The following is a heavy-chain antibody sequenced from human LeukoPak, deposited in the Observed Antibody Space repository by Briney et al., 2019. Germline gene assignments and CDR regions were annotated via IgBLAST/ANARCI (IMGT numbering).Heavy chain of an antibody. CDR2: IYYSGST. CDR3: ARALYSSSWSRHPYYFDY. CDR1: GGYISSYY. Sequence: SETLSLTCTVSGGYISSYYWSWIRQPPGKGLEWIGYIYYSGSTNYNPSLKSRVTISVDTSKNQFSLKLSSVTAADTAVYYCARALYSSSWSRHPYYFDYWGQGTLVTVSS. D-gene: IGHD6-13*01. V-gene: IGHV4-59*01. J-gene: IGHJ4*02.